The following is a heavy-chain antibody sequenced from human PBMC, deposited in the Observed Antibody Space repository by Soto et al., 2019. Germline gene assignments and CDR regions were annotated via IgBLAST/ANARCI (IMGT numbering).Heavy chain of an antibody. D-gene: IGHD6-19*01. V-gene: IGHV3-30*18. J-gene: IGHJ4*02. CDR3: AKDRDSVAGSFDY. Sequence: GGSLRLSCAASGFTFSSYGMHWVRQAPGKGLEWVAVISYDGSNKYYADSVKGRFTISRDNSKNTLYLQMNSLRAEDTAVYYCAKDRDSVAGSFDYWGQGTLVTVSS. CDR1: GFTFSSYG. CDR2: ISYDGSNK.